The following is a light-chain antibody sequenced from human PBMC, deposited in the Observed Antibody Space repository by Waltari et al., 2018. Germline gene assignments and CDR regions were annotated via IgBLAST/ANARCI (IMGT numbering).Light chain of an antibody. CDR2: DVT. V-gene: IGLV2-11*01. J-gene: IGLJ3*02. CDR3: YSYADTFTWV. CDR1: SRELGGYNY. Sequence: QSALTQPRSVSGSPGQSVTISCTGTSRELGGYNYLSWYQQHPGKAPKLIIYDVTKRPSGVPDRFSASKSGNTASLTITGLQADDEADYYCYSYADTFTWVFGGGTKLTVL.